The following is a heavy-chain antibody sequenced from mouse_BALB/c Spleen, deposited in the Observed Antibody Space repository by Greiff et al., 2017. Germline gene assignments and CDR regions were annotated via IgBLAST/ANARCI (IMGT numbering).Heavy chain of an antibody. D-gene: IGHD2-4*01. Sequence: EVKLMESGPSLVKPSQTLSLTCSVTGDSITSGYWNWIRKFPGNKLEYMGYISYSGSTYYNPSLKSRISITRDTSKNQYYLQLNSVTTEDTATYYCARYTMITKGMDYWGQGTSVTVSS. CDR2: ISYSGST. CDR1: GDSITSGY. CDR3: ARYTMITKGMDY. J-gene: IGHJ4*01. V-gene: IGHV3-8*02.